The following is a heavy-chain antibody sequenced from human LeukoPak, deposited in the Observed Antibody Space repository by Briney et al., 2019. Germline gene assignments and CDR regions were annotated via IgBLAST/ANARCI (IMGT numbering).Heavy chain of an antibody. Sequence: GASVKVSCKASGYTFTGYYMHWVRQAPGQGLEWMGWINPNSGGTNYAQKFQGRVTMTRDTSISTAYMGLSRLRSDDTAVYYCAKNYYDYVWGGEPYYYYYMDVWGKGTTVTVSS. CDR3: AKNYYDYVWGGEPYYYYYMDV. CDR2: INPNSGGT. V-gene: IGHV1-2*02. D-gene: IGHD3-16*01. J-gene: IGHJ6*03. CDR1: GYTFTGYY.